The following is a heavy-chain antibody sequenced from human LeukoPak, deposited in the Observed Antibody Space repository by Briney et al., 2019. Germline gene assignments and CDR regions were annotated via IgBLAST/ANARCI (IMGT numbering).Heavy chain of an antibody. D-gene: IGHD5-18*01. CDR2: FDPEDGET. J-gene: IGHJ4*02. CDR3: ATARYSYGLVTFDY. V-gene: IGHV1-24*01. CDR1: GYTLTELS. Sequence: ASVKVSCEVSGYTLTELSMHWVRQAPGKGLEWMGGFDPEDGETIYAQKFQGRVTMTEDTSTDTAYMELSSLRSEDTAVYYCATARYSYGLVTFDYWGQGTLVTVSS.